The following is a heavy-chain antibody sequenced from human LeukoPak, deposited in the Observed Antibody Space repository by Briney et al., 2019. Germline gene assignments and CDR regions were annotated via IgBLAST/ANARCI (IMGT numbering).Heavy chain of an antibody. Sequence: GASVKVSCKASGYTFTSYAMNWVRQAPGQGLEWMGWINTNTGNPTYAQGFTGRFVFSLDTSVSTAYLQISSLKAEDTAVYYCAREISIAVAGTPPQYLYYYYYGMDVWGQGTTVTVSS. J-gene: IGHJ6*02. D-gene: IGHD6-19*01. V-gene: IGHV7-4-1*02. CDR2: INTNTGNP. CDR3: AREISIAVAGTPPQYLYYYYYGMDV. CDR1: GYTFTSYA.